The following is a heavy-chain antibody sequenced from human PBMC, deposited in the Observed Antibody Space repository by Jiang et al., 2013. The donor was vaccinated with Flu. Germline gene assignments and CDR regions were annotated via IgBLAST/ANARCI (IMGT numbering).Heavy chain of an antibody. V-gene: IGHV1-69*01. CDR3: ARGAPNYSYNARADAFDI. CDR2: FGTA. Sequence: FGTANYAQKFQGRVTITADESTSTAYMELSSLRSEDTAVYYCARGAPNYSYNARADAFDIWGQGTMVTISS. J-gene: IGHJ3*02. D-gene: IGHD5-18*01.